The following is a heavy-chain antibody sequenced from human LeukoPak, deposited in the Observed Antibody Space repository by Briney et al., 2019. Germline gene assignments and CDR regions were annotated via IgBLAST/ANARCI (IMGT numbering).Heavy chain of an antibody. D-gene: IGHD2-15*01. CDR3: ARVECSGGSCYFDY. Sequence: PSETLSLTCSVSGGSITSYYWSWIRQPAGKGLEYIGRIYMSGSTNYNPSLKSRVTMSVDTSKNHFSLKLTSVTAADTAVYYCARVECSGGSCYFDYWGQGTLVTVSS. CDR2: IYMSGST. V-gene: IGHV4-4*07. J-gene: IGHJ4*02. CDR1: GGSITSYY.